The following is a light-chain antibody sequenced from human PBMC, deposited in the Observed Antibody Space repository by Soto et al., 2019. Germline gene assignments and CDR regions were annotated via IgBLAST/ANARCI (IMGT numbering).Light chain of an antibody. Sequence: DIQMTQSPSSISASVGDRVTISCQASQDIRNYLNWYQQKPGKDPKLLIFDACNLETGVPSRFSGSGSGTNFTFTISSLQPEDIATYYCQRCDDLRTFGGGNRIEIQ. J-gene: IGKJ4*01. V-gene: IGKV1-33*01. CDR1: QDIRNY. CDR3: QRCDDLRT. CDR2: DAC.